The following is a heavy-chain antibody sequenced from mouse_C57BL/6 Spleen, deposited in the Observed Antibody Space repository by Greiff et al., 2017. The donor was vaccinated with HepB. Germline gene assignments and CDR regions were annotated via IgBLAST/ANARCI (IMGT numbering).Heavy chain of an antibody. J-gene: IGHJ4*01. D-gene: IGHD2-4*01. Sequence: QVQLQQSGPELVKPGASVKISCKASGYAFSSSWMNWVKQRPGKGPEWIGRIYPGDGDTNYNGKFKGKATLTADKSSSTAYMQLSSLTSEDSAVYFCATAYDYDRDYYAMDYWGQGTSVTVSS. V-gene: IGHV1-82*01. CDR3: ATAYDYDRDYYAMDY. CDR2: IYPGDGDT. CDR1: GYAFSSSW.